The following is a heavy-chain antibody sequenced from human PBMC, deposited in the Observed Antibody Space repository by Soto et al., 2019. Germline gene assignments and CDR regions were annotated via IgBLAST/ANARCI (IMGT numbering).Heavy chain of an antibody. V-gene: IGHV1-69*13. CDR3: ASRIAAAGTGPYYYYGMDV. CDR1: GGTFSSYA. J-gene: IGHJ6*02. CDR2: IIPIFGTA. Sequence: GASVKVSCKASGGTFSSYAISWVRQAPGQGLEWMGGIIPIFGTANYAQKFQGRVTITADESTSTAYMELSSLRSEDTAVYYCASRIAAAGTGPYYYYGMDVWGRGTTVTVSS. D-gene: IGHD6-13*01.